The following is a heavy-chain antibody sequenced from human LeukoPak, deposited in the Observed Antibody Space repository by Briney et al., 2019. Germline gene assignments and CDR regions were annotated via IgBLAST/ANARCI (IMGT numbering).Heavy chain of an antibody. V-gene: IGHV3-23*01. J-gene: IGHJ3*02. D-gene: IGHD5-24*01. CDR1: GFTFSHSA. CDR2: ITNSGGTT. Sequence: GGSLRLSCAASGFTFSHSALSWVRQAPGKGLEWVSTITNSGGTTYYADSVKGLFTISRDNSKSTLYLQMNNLRAEDTAVYHCAKSAGKDGYRDVFDIWGQETVVTVSS. CDR3: AKSAGKDGYRDVFDI.